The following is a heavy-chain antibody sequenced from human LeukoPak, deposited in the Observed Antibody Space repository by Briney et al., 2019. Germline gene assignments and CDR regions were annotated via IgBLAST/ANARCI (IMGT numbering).Heavy chain of an antibody. CDR3: TRSTIAAGGVLDY. V-gene: IGHV3-7*01. Sequence: GGSLRLSCAASGFTFSNYWMTWVRQAPGKGLEWVASINQDRGEIHYVDSVRGRFTISRDNAKNSLSLQMSSLTAEDTAVYYCTRSTIAAGGVLDYWGQGTLVTVSS. J-gene: IGHJ4*02. CDR2: INQDRGEI. D-gene: IGHD6-13*01. CDR1: GFTFSNYW.